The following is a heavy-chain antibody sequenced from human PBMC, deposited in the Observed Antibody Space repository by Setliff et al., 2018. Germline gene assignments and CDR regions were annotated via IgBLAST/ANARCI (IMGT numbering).Heavy chain of an antibody. CDR3: TTSISEDYDYGENEGVYYYYYYMDV. V-gene: IGHV3-15*07. Sequence: ETLSLSCAASGFTFSNAWMNWVRQAPGKGLEWVGRIKGKTEGGTPDYGTPVKGRFTISRDESKNTLYLQMNSLKTEDTAVYYCTTSISEDYDYGENEGVYYYYYYMDVWGKGTTVTVSS. J-gene: IGHJ6*03. D-gene: IGHD4-17*01. CDR2: IKGKTEGGTP. CDR1: GFTFSNAW.